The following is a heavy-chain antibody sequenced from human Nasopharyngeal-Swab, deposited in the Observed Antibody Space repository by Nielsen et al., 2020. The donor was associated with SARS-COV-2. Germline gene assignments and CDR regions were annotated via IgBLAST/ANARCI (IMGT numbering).Heavy chain of an antibody. V-gene: IGHV1-2*06. Sequence: WVRQAPGQGLEWMGRINPNSGGTNYAQKFQGRVTMTRDTSISTAYMELSSLRSEDTAVYYCATGSGIVGATGGLDYWGQGTLVTVSS. J-gene: IGHJ4*02. CDR3: ATGSGIVGATGGLDY. D-gene: IGHD1-26*01. CDR2: INPNSGGT.